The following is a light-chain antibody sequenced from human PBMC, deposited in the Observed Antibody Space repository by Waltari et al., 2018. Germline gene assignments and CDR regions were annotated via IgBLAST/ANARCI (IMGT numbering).Light chain of an antibody. CDR2: VVS. CDR1: SNDVGGYGY. V-gene: IGLV2-14*01. Sequence: QSALTQPASVSGSPGQSLTISCTGTSNDVGGYGYVSWYQQYPGKSPKLIIVVVSYRPSGISTRFSGSKSGNTASLTISGLQADDEADYYCSSHTSTVPHVFGTGTRVTVV. CDR3: SSHTSTVPHV. J-gene: IGLJ1*01.